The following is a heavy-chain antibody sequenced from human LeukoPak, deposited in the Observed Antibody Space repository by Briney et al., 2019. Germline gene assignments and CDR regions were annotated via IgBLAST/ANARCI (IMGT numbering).Heavy chain of an antibody. J-gene: IGHJ4*02. CDR3: ARGTDLGQQLVLGY. CDR2: INPNRGGT. Sequence: ASVKVSCKASGYTFTGYYMHWVRQAPGQGLEWMGWINPNRGGTNYAQKFQGRVTMTRDTSISTAYMELSRLRSDDTAVYYCARGTDLGQQLVLGYWGQGTLVTVSS. D-gene: IGHD6-13*01. CDR1: GYTFTGYY. V-gene: IGHV1-2*02.